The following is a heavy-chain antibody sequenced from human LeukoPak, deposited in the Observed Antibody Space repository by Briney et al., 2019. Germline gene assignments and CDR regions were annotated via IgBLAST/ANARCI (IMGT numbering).Heavy chain of an antibody. CDR3: AKDWFLLGAIVAKQHTGAFDI. CDR1: GFTFSSYG. J-gene: IGHJ3*02. V-gene: IGHV3-23*01. Sequence: GGPLRLSCAASGFTFSSYGMSWVRQAPGKGLEWVSAISGSGGSTYYADSVKGRFTISRDNSKNTLYLQMNSLRAEDTAVYYCAKDWFLLGAIVAKQHTGAFDIWGQGTMVTVSS. CDR2: ISGSGGST. D-gene: IGHD3-3*01.